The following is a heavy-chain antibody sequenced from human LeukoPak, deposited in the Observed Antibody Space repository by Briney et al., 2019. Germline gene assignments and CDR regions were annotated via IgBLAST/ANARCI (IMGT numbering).Heavy chain of an antibody. CDR1: GFTFSTYG. CDR2: ISGSSTTI. Sequence: PGGSLRLSCAASGFTFSTYGMNWVRQAPGKGLEWVSSISGSSTTIYYADSVRGRFTISRDNAKNSLYLQMNSLRDEDTAVYYRARARGFDIWGQGTMVTVSS. CDR3: ARARGFDI. V-gene: IGHV3-48*02. J-gene: IGHJ3*02. D-gene: IGHD3-10*01.